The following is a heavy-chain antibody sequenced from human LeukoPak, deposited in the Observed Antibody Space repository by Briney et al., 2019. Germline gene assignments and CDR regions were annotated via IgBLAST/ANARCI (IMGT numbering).Heavy chain of an antibody. CDR3: ARGFFPDIVVVPAAISYYMDV. V-gene: IGHV1-2*02. D-gene: IGHD2-2*01. J-gene: IGHJ6*03. CDR2: VNPNRGGT. CDR1: GYTFTDYY. Sequence: ASVTVSYMPSGYTFTDYYMQWVRQAPGQGRAWMGWVNPNRGGTNYAQKLQGRVTMTRDTSISTAYMELSRLRSDDTAVYYCARGFFPDIVVVPAAISYYMDVWGKGTTVTVSS.